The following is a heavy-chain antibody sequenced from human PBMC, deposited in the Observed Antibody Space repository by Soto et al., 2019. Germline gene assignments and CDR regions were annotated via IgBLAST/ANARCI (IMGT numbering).Heavy chain of an antibody. CDR3: AIFFWIQLGYHYDY. Sequence: PSETLSLTCAVYGGSFSSYYWSWIAQPPGKGLEWIGYIYYSGSANYNPSLKSRVTIPVDTSKNQFSLKLSSVTAADTPVYYCAIFFWIQLGYHYDYCGQXTLVTVS. CDR1: GGSFSSYY. J-gene: IGHJ4*02. V-gene: IGHV4-59*08. D-gene: IGHD5-18*01. CDR2: IYYSGSA.